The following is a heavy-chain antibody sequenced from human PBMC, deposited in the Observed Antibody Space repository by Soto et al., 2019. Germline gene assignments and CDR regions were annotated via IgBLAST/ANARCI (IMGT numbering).Heavy chain of an antibody. D-gene: IGHD5-18*01. CDR3: ARGTRKQLWVGYFDY. CDR1: GYSFIDYY. Sequence: XSVKVTCNAAGYSFIDYYIHWVRRAPGQGLEWMGWINPNTHTDVINYAESFQGRVTMTSDTSVTTAYMELSGLKSDDTAVYYCARGTRKQLWVGYFDYWGQGTLVTVSS. J-gene: IGHJ4*02. CDR2: INPNTHTDVI. V-gene: IGHV1-2*02.